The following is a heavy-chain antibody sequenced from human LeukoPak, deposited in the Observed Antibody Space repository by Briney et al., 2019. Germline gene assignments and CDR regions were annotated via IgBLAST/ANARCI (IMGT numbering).Heavy chain of an antibody. Sequence: GGSLRLSCAASGFNFSTYSINWVRQAPGKGLEWVSSIDSSSTYIYYADSLKGRFTVSRDNAKNSLYLQMNNLRAEDTAVYYCARAARGVLDIWGQGTMVTVSS. CDR3: ARAARGVLDI. CDR2: IDSSSTYI. J-gene: IGHJ3*02. D-gene: IGHD3-10*01. CDR1: GFNFSTYS. V-gene: IGHV3-21*01.